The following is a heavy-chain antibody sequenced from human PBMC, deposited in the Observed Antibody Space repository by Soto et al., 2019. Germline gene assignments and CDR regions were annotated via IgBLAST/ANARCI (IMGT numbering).Heavy chain of an antibody. CDR1: GFTVSSNY. Sequence: EVQLVESGGGLIQPGGSLRLSCAASGFTVSSNYMSWVRQAPGKGLEWVSVIYSGGSTYYADSVKGRFTISRDNSKNTLYLEMNSLRAEDTAVYYCATSHPGVSIDDWGQGTRVTVSS. V-gene: IGHV3-53*01. J-gene: IGHJ4*02. CDR3: ATSHPGVSIDD. D-gene: IGHD2-8*01. CDR2: IYSGGST.